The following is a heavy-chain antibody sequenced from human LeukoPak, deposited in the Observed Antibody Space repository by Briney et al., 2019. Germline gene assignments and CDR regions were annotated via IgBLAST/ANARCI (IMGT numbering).Heavy chain of an antibody. CDR3: ARVECSGGSCYLSDYYYYYMDV. D-gene: IGHD2-15*01. Sequence: PGGSLRLSRAASGFTFSSYSMNWVRQAPGKGLEWVSSISSSSSYIYYADSVKGRFTISRDNAKNSLYLQMNSLRAEDTAVYYCARVECSGGSCYLSDYYYYYMDVWGKGTTVTVSS. J-gene: IGHJ6*03. V-gene: IGHV3-21*01. CDR1: GFTFSSYS. CDR2: ISSSSSYI.